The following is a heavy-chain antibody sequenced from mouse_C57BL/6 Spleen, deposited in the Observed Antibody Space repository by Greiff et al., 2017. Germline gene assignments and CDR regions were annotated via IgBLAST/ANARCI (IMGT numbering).Heavy chain of an antibody. Sequence: VKLQQPGAELVKPGASVKLSCTASGYTFTSYWMQWVKQRPGQGLEWIGEIDPSDSYTNYNQKFKGKATLTVDTSSSTAYMQLISLTSEYSAVYYCARFYYGLDYWGQGTTLTVSS. J-gene: IGHJ2*01. V-gene: IGHV1-50*01. CDR1: GYTFTSYW. CDR2: IDPSDSYT. D-gene: IGHD1-1*01. CDR3: ARFYYGLDY.